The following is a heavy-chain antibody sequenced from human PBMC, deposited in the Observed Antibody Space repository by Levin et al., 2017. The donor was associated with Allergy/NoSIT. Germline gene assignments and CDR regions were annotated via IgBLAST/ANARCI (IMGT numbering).Heavy chain of an antibody. Sequence: PSETLSLTCTVSGGSISSGGYYWSWIRQHPGKGLEWIGYIYYSGSTYYNPSLKSRVTISVDTSKNQFSLKLSSVTAADTAVYYCARYQLRPNYYYYGMDVWGQGTTVTVSS. D-gene: IGHD2-2*01. CDR1: GGSISSGGYY. CDR2: IYYSGST. V-gene: IGHV4-31*03. J-gene: IGHJ6*02. CDR3: ARYQLRPNYYYYGMDV.